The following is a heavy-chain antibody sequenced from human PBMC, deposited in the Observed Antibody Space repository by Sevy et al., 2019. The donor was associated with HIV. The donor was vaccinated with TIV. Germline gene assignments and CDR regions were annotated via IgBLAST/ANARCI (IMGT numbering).Heavy chain of an antibody. CDR1: GGTFNMYA. J-gene: IGHJ4*02. CDR2: IIPLSGTP. CDR3: ARDPREPHSFFDY. V-gene: IGHV1-69*06. D-gene: IGHD2-21*01. Sequence: ASVKVSCKSSGGTFNMYAISWVRQAPGQRLEWMGGIIPLSGTPNYAQKFQDRVTMTADKSTKTAYMELRSLTSDDTAMYFCARDPREPHSFFDYWGQGTLVTVSS.